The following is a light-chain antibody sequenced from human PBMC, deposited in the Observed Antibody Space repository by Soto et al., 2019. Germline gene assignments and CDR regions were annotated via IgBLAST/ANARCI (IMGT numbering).Light chain of an antibody. CDR3: QQYGSSPHT. Sequence: EIVLTQSPGTLSLSPGERATLSCRASQSVSSSYLAWYQQKPGQAPRLLIYGASNRATGIPDRFSGYGSGTDFTLTISRLEPGDFAVYYCQQYGSSPHTFGQGTKLEIK. V-gene: IGKV3-20*01. CDR1: QSVSSSY. J-gene: IGKJ2*01. CDR2: GAS.